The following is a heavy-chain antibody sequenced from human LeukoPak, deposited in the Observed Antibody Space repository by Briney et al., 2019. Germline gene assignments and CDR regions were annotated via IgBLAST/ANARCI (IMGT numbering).Heavy chain of an antibody. D-gene: IGHD4-17*01. Sequence: SETLSLTCNVSGYSISSGYYWGWIRQSPGKGLEWIGTIYHSGSTHYNPSLKNRITISLDTSKNQFSLKLTSVTAADTAIYYCAISYGDYSPVDCWGQGALVTVSS. V-gene: IGHV4-38-2*02. CDR2: IYHSGST. CDR1: GYSISSGYY. J-gene: IGHJ4*02. CDR3: AISYGDYSPVDC.